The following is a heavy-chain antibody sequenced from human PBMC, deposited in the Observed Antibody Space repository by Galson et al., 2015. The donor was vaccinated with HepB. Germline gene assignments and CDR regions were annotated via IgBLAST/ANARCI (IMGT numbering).Heavy chain of an antibody. D-gene: IGHD6-19*01. CDR1: GFTVSSNY. CDR3: AREASSSGWCYMDY. Sequence: SLRLSCAASGFTVSSNYMSWVRQAPGKGLEWVSIIYSGGNTYYADSVKGRFTISRDNSNNTLYLQMNSLRAEDTAVYYCAREASSSGWCYMDYWGQGTLVTVSS. J-gene: IGHJ4*02. V-gene: IGHV3-53*01. CDR2: IYSGGNT.